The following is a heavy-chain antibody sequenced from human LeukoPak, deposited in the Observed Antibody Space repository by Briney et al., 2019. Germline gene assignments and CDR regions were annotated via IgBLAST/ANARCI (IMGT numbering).Heavy chain of an antibody. J-gene: IGHJ4*02. V-gene: IGHV3-30*04. CDR2: ISYDGSNK. Sequence: GGSLRLSCAASGFTFSSYAMHWVRQAPGKGLEWVAVISYDGSNKYYADSVKGRFTISRDNSKNTLYLQMNSLRAEDTAVYYCAREGEYDYVWGSYRSFDYWGQGTLVTVSS. CDR1: GFTFSSYA. D-gene: IGHD3-16*02. CDR3: AREGEYDYVWGSYRSFDY.